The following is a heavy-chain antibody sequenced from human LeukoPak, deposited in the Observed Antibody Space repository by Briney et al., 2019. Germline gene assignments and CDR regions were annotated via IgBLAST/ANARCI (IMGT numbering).Heavy chain of an antibody. CDR3: ARILRWYRGGYFDY. Sequence: PGGSLRLSCAASGFTFSRYWMHWVRQAPGKGLVWVSRINSDGSSTSYADSVQGRFTISRDNAKNSLYLQMNSLRAEDTAVYYCARILRWYRGGYFDYWGQGTLVTVSS. D-gene: IGHD4-23*01. CDR1: GFTFSRYW. CDR2: INSDGSST. J-gene: IGHJ4*02. V-gene: IGHV3-74*01.